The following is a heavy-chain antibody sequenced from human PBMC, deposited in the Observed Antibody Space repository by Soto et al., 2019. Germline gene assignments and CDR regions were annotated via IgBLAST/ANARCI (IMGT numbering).Heavy chain of an antibody. D-gene: IGHD1-20*01. J-gene: IGHJ4*02. CDR3: ARITGRHLDY. V-gene: IGHV4-39*01. Sequence: SSGTLSLTCTVFSGSISVTNVFLGWGRQPPGKGLEWIGNIDYSGTAYFSPSLATRVTFHVDTSKNQFSLTLYSVTAADTAVYYCARITGRHLDYWGQGILVTVSS. CDR2: IDYSGTA. CDR1: SGSISVTNVF.